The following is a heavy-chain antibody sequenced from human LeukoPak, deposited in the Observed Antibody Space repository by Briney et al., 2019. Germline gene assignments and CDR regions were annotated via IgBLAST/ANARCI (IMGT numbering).Heavy chain of an antibody. Sequence: SETLSLTCTVSGGSISSYYWSWIRQPPGKGLEWIGYIYYSGSTNYNPSLKSRVTISVDTSKNQFSLKLSSVTAADTAVYYCARGIASVVVPAATRKEYYYYYYMDVWGKGTTVTISS. D-gene: IGHD2-2*01. J-gene: IGHJ6*03. CDR1: GGSISSYY. CDR3: ARGIASVVVPAATRKEYYYYYYMDV. V-gene: IGHV4-59*01. CDR2: IYYSGST.